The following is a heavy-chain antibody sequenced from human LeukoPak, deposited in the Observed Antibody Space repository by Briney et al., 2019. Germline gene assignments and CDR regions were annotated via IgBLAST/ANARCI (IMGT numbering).Heavy chain of an antibody. CDR3: AKSSKAKYMVRGVITPFDY. CDR1: GFTFSSYA. Sequence: GGSLRLSCAASGFTFSSYAMSWVRQAPGKGLEWVSAISGSGGSTYYADSVKGRFTISRDNSKNTLYLQMNSLRAEDTAVYYCAKSSKAKYMVRGVITPFDYWGQGTLVTVSS. CDR2: ISGSGGST. V-gene: IGHV3-23*01. D-gene: IGHD3-10*01. J-gene: IGHJ4*02.